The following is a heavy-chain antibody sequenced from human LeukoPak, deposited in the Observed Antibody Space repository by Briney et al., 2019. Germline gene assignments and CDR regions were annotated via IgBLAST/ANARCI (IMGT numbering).Heavy chain of an antibody. V-gene: IGHV1-2*02. Sequence: GASVKVSCKASGYTFTGYYMHWVRQAPGQGLEWMGWINPNSGGTNYAQKFQGRVTMTRDTSISTAYMELSRLRSDDTAVYYCARESALWYDILTGRSYYFDYWGQGTLVTVSS. J-gene: IGHJ4*02. CDR1: GYTFTGYY. CDR2: INPNSGGT. CDR3: ARESALWYDILTGRSYYFDY. D-gene: IGHD3-9*01.